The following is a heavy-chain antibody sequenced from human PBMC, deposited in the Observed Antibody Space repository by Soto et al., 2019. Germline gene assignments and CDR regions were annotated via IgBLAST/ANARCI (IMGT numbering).Heavy chain of an antibody. CDR2: ISGSGGST. V-gene: IGHV3-23*01. D-gene: IGHD6-13*01. Sequence: EVQLLESGGGLVQPGGSLRLSCAASGFTFSNYAVTWVRQAPGKGLEWVSTISGSGGSTYYADSVKGRFTISRDNSKNKLYLQVNSLRAEDTAVYYCAKDQGSSWYEIDYWGQGTLVTVSS. CDR1: GFTFSNYA. J-gene: IGHJ4*02. CDR3: AKDQGSSWYEIDY.